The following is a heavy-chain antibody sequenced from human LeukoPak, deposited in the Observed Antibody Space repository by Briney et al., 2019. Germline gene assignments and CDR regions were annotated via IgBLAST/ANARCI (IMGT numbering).Heavy chain of an antibody. CDR1: GFTFSSYA. J-gene: IGHJ4*02. V-gene: IGHV3-23*01. Sequence: GGSLRLSCAASGFTFSSYAMSWVRQAPGKGLEWVSTISNSDYSTYYADSVKGRFTISRANSENTLYLQMNNLRAEDTAVYYCTKGVGYCSGGSCQQFDYWGQGTLVTVSS. D-gene: IGHD2-15*01. CDR3: TKGVGYCSGGSCQQFDY. CDR2: ISNSDYST.